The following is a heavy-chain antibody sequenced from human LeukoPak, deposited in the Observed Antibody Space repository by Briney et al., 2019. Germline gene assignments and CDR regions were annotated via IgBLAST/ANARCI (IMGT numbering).Heavy chain of an antibody. D-gene: IGHD2-15*01. Sequence: GGSLRLSCASSGFTFSSYAMSWVRQAPGKGLEWVSGLTGSGGNTYYADSVKGRFTISRDNSKNTLYLQMNSLRAEDTAVYYCARDHCSGGSCHPSYYYYGMDVWGQGTTVTVSS. V-gene: IGHV3-23*01. CDR1: GFTFSSYA. CDR3: ARDHCSGGSCHPSYYYYGMDV. J-gene: IGHJ6*02. CDR2: LTGSGGNT.